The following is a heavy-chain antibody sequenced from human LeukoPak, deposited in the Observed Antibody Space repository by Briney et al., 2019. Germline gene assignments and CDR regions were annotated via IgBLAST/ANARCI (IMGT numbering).Heavy chain of an antibody. Sequence: GGSLRLSCAASGFTFSNYAMSWVRQAPGKGLEWVSAITGSGGSTYSADSVKGRFTISKDNAKNSLYLQMSGLRAEDTAVYYCATNVRDVYSSGWYPIGYWGQGTLVTVSS. CDR2: ITGSGGST. CDR3: ATNVRDVYSSGWYPIGY. V-gene: IGHV3-23*01. J-gene: IGHJ4*02. CDR1: GFTFSNYA. D-gene: IGHD6-19*01.